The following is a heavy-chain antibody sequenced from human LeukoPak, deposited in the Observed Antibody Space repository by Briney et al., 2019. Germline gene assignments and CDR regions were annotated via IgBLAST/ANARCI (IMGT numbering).Heavy chain of an antibody. J-gene: IGHJ4*02. Sequence: GASVKVSCKASGYTFTSYDINWVRQATGQGLEWMGWMNPNSGNTGYAQKFQGGVTMTRNTSISTAYMELSSLRSEDTAVYYCARATKYYYDSSGYYYGTAPQYYFDYWGQGTLVTVSS. V-gene: IGHV1-8*01. CDR1: GYTFTSYD. D-gene: IGHD3-22*01. CDR3: ARATKYYYDSSGYYYGTAPQYYFDY. CDR2: MNPNSGNT.